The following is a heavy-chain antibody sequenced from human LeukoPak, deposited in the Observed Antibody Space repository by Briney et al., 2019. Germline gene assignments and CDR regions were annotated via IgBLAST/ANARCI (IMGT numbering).Heavy chain of an antibody. CDR1: GFTFSSCG. D-gene: IGHD6-19*01. Sequence: GGSLRLSCAASGFTFSSCGMHWVRQAPGKGLEWVAVIWYDGSNKYYADSVKGRFTISRDNSKNTLYLQMNSLRAEDTAVYYCARVRGVAGNDYWGQGTLVTVSS. V-gene: IGHV3-33*08. J-gene: IGHJ4*02. CDR3: ARVRGVAGNDY. CDR2: IWYDGSNK.